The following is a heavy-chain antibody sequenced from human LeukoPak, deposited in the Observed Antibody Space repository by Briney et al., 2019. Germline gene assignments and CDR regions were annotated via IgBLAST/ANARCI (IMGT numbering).Heavy chain of an antibody. CDR3: ARDSSRGIEYFQY. J-gene: IGHJ1*01. V-gene: IGHV3-21*01. CDR1: GFTFSSYS. CDR2: INSDSSLM. Sequence: PGGSLRLSCAAFGFTFSSYSMNWVRQAPGKGLEWVSSINSDSSLMYYAESVKGRFTISRDNARNSLYLQMNSLRAEDTAVYYCARDSSRGIEYFQYWGQGTLVTVSS.